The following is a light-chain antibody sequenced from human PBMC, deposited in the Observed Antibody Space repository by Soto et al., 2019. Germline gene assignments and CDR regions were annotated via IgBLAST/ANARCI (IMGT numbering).Light chain of an antibody. CDR1: QSVVNSGNYMNY. CDR2: WAS. CDR3: QQYYTNALT. J-gene: IGKJ4*01. Sequence: DIGMTRSPDSLAVSLGKRATINCKSSQSVVNSGNYMNYLAWYQQKPGQPPKLLIYWASTRESGVPDRFSGSGSGTDFTLTISSLQAEDVAVYYCQQYYTNALTFGGGTKVGVK. V-gene: IGKV4-1*01.